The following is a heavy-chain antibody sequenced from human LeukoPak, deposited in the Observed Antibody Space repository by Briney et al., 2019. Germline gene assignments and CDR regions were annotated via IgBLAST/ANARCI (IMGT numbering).Heavy chain of an antibody. D-gene: IGHD6-19*01. CDR1: GFTFSSYG. CDR2: ISYDGSNK. J-gene: IGHJ4*02. Sequence: GRSLRLSCAASGFTFSSYGMHWVRQAPGKGLEWVAVISYDGSNKYYADSVKDRFTISRDNSKNTLYLQMNSLRAEDTAVYYCAKDLIAVAGDDYWGQGTLVTVSS. V-gene: IGHV3-30*18. CDR3: AKDLIAVAGDDY.